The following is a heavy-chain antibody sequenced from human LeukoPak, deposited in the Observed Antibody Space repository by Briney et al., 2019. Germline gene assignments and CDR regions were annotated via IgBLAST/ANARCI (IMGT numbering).Heavy chain of an antibody. J-gene: IGHJ4*02. CDR1: GGSISSYY. D-gene: IGHD6-19*01. CDR3: ARIYSSGWLYYFDY. V-gene: IGHV4-59*08. CDR2: IYYSGST. Sequence: SETLSLTCTVSGGSISSYYWSWIRQPPGKGLVWIGYIYYSGSTNYNPALKSRVTISVDTSKNQFSLKLSSVTAADTAVYYCARIYSSGWLYYFDYWGQGTLVTVSS.